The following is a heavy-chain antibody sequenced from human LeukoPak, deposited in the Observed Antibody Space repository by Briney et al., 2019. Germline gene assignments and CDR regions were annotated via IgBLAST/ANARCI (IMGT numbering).Heavy chain of an antibody. CDR3: VHGGNSGGSHGY. CDR1: GFTFSSYH. CDR2: ISSNSDYI. J-gene: IGHJ4*02. V-gene: IGHV3-21*04. Sequence: GGSLRLSCAASGFTFSSYHINWVRQAPGKGLEWVSSISSNSDYIYYADSVKGRFTISRDNPKNTLYLQMNSLRAEDTAVYYCVHGGNSGGSHGYWGQGTLVTVSS. D-gene: IGHD4-23*01.